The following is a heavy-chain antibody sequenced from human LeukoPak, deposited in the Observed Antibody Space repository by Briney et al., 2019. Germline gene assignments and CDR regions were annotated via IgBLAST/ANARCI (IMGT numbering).Heavy chain of an antibody. V-gene: IGHV3-74*01. Sequence: GGSLRLSCAASGFTFITYWMHWVRQAPGKGLVWVSSIDSDGSTTTYADSVKGRVPISRDEAKNMVYLQMNSLAAEETAVYYFARAFGSGRQVINYFDFWGQGTLVTVSS. D-gene: IGHD3-10*01. CDR2: IDSDGSTT. CDR3: ARAFGSGRQVINYFDF. CDR1: GFTFITYW. J-gene: IGHJ4*02.